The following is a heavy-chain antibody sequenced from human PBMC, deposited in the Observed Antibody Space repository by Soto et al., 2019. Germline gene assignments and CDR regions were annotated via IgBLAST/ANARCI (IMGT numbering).Heavy chain of an antibody. CDR3: SADHPHMAMGWPV. J-gene: IGHJ6*02. Sequence: QMQLVQSGPEVKEPGTSVRVSCRASGFDFGSFGIQFLRQTRGRGLEWIGWIVIVSGSTNYARHFQGRVAISRDMSANTAYLDLYDLKSDDTVEYFCSADHPHMAMGWPVWGQGTTVTVSS. CDR2: IVIVSGST. D-gene: IGHD1-26*01. V-gene: IGHV1-58*02. CDR1: GFDFGSFG.